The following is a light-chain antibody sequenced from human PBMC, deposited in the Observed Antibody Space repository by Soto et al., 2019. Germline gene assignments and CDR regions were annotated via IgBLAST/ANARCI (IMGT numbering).Light chain of an antibody. CDR3: SSYAASNNLGV. J-gene: IGLJ7*01. CDR2: EVS. Sequence: QSALTQPPSASGSPGQAVTIYCIGTSSDVGGYNYVSWYQQHPGKAPKLMIYEVSKRPSGVPDRFSGSKSGTTASLTVSGLQAEDAADYYCSSYAASNNLGVFGGGTQLTVL. CDR1: SSDVGGYNY. V-gene: IGLV2-8*01.